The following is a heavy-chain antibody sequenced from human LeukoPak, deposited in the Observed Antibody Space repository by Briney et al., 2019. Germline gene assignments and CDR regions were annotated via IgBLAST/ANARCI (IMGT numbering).Heavy chain of an antibody. D-gene: IGHD3-10*01. CDR3: ARGANYYGSGSYLDY. J-gene: IGHJ4*02. CDR1: GYTFTSNY. CDR2: ISPSGGST. Sequence: ASVKVSCKAFGYTFTSNYMHWVRQAPGQGPEWMGVISPSGGSTTYAQKFQGRVTITADESTSTAYMELSSLRSEDTAVYYCARGANYYGSGSYLDYWGQGTLVTVSS. V-gene: IGHV1-46*01.